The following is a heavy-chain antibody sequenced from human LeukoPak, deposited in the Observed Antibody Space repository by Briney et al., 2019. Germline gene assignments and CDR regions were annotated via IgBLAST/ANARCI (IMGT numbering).Heavy chain of an antibody. Sequence: GGSLRLSCAASGFTFSTSGMHWVRQAPGKGLEWVAFIRYDGSNKYYGDSVKGRFTISRDNSKNTLYLQMNSLRAEDTAVYYCAKGIVIVSATGVDCWGQETLVTVSS. CDR2: IRYDGSNK. D-gene: IGHD2/OR15-2a*01. J-gene: IGHJ4*02. CDR3: AKGIVIVSATGVDC. V-gene: IGHV3-30*02. CDR1: GFTFSTSG.